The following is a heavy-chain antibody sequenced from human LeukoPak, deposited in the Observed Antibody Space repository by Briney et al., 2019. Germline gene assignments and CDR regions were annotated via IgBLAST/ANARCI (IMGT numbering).Heavy chain of an antibody. J-gene: IGHJ3*02. V-gene: IGHV1-18*01. D-gene: IGHD2-21*02. CDR1: GYTFTTFG. Sequence: ASVKVSCKASGYTFTTFGISWVRQAPGQGLEWMGWFSAYNGNTNYAQKLQGRVTMTTDTSTSTAYMELGSLRSDDTAVYYCARSRVVVTADAFDIWGQGTMVTVSS. CDR3: ARSRVVVTADAFDI. CDR2: FSAYNGNT.